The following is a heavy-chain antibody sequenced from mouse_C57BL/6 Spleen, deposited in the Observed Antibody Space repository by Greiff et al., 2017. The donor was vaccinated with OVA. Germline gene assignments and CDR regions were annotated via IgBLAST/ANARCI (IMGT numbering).Heavy chain of an antibody. V-gene: IGHV10-3*01. CDR2: IRSKSSNYAT. CDR1: GFTFNPYA. CDR3: VRFDYDRYFDV. J-gene: IGHJ1*03. Sequence: EVHLVESGGGLVQPKGSLKLSCAASGFTFNPYAMHWVRQAPGKGLEWVARIRSKSSNYATSSADSMQDNFPITRDDSQSMLYLQMNNLKTEDTAMYYCVRFDYDRYFDVWGTGTTVTVSS. D-gene: IGHD2-4*01.